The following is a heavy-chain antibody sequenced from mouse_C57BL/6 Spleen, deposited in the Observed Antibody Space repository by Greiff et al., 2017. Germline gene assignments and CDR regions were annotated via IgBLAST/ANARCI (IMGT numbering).Heavy chain of an antibody. V-gene: IGHV1-26*01. J-gene: IGHJ4*01. Sequence: EVKLQQSGPELVKPGASVKISCKASGYTFTDYYMNWVKQSHGKSLEWIGDINPNNGGTSYNQKFKGKATLTVDKSSSTAYMELRSLTSEDSAVDYCARYYYGSSRYYAMDYWGQGTSVTVSS. D-gene: IGHD1-1*01. CDR1: GYTFTDYY. CDR3: ARYYYGSSRYYAMDY. CDR2: INPNNGGT.